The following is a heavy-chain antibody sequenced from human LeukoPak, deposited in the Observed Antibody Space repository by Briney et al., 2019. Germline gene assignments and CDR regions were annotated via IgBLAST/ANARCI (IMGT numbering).Heavy chain of an antibody. CDR3: ARGGELLCDY. CDR2: ISSSSSYI. V-gene: IGHV3-21*01. D-gene: IGHD1-26*01. Sequence: PGGSLRLSCAASGFTFSSYAMSWVRQAPGKGLEWVSSISSSSSYIYYADSVKGRFTISRDNAKNSLYLQMNSLRAEDTAVYYCARGGELLCDYWGQGTLVTVSS. J-gene: IGHJ4*02. CDR1: GFTFSSYA.